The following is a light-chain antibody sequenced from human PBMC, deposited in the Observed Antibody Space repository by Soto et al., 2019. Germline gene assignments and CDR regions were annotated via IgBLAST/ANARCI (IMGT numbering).Light chain of an antibody. CDR2: AAS. V-gene: IGKV1-9*01. CDR1: QGISSN. J-gene: IGKJ5*01. Sequence: DIQFTQSPSSLSASVGDRVTSTCPASQGISSNLAWYQQKPGKAPKLLIYAASTLQSGVPSRFSGSGSGTEFTLTISSLQPEDFATYYCQQFNSYPITFGQGTRLEI. CDR3: QQFNSYPIT.